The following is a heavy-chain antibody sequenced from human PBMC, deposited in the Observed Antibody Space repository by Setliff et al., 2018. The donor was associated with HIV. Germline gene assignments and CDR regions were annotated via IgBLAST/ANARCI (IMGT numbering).Heavy chain of an antibody. V-gene: IGHV4-30-4*08. D-gene: IGHD6-13*01. CDR1: GGSISSGDYY. CDR3: ARQQHSSDLKIWNY. CDR2: IHYTGST. J-gene: IGHJ4*02. Sequence: SETLSLTCTVSGGSISSGDYYWSWIRQPPGKGLEWIGYIHYTGSTYYSPSLKSRVTISVDTSKNQFSLTLTSVTAADTAVYYCARQQHSSDLKIWNYWGQGTLVTVSS.